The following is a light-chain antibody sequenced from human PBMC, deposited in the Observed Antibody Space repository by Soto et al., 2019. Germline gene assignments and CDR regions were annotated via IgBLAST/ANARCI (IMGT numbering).Light chain of an antibody. CDR1: SSDVGAYKY. J-gene: IGLJ1*01. Sequence: QSALTQPASVSGSPGQSITISCTGTSSDVGAYKYVSWFQQYPGKVPKLIIYEVNDRPSGVSNRFSASKSGNTASLTISGLQAEDEADYYCSSYTRQSTYVFGTGTSSPS. V-gene: IGLV2-14*03. CDR2: EVN. CDR3: SSYTRQSTYV.